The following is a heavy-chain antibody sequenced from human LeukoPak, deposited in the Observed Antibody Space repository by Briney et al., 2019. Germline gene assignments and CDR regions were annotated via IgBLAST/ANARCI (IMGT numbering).Heavy chain of an antibody. D-gene: IGHD6-19*01. V-gene: IGHV1-3*01. CDR1: GYTFTSYA. J-gene: IGHJ4*02. CDR3: ARDRPVPYSSGWYDY. CDR2: INAGNGNT. Sequence: ASVEVSCKASGYTFTSYAMHWVRQAPGQRLEWMGWINAGNGNTKYSQKFQGRVTITRDTSASTAYMELSSLRSEDTAVYYCARDRPVPYSSGWYDYWGQGTLVTVSS.